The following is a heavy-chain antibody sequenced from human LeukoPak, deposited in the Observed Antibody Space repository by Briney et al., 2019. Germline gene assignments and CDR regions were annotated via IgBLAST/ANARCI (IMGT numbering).Heavy chain of an antibody. CDR3: ARGYDNSKTGY. J-gene: IGHJ4*02. D-gene: IGHD4-11*01. Sequence: SETPSLTCAVHGGSLSGQYWSWIRQPPGKGLEWIGEIHPSGSTNYNPSLESRVIMSLDTSKNQFSLRLSSVTAADTGLYYCARGYDNSKTGYWGQGTLVTVSS. CDR1: GGSLSGQY. CDR2: IHPSGST. V-gene: IGHV4-34*01.